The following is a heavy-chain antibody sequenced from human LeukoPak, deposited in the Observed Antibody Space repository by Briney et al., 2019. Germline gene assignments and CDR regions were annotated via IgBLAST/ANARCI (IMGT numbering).Heavy chain of an antibody. V-gene: IGHV4-59*08. CDR1: SGSISRDY. CDR3: ARQISPYGMDV. CDR2: LYYNGAT. J-gene: IGHJ6*02. Sequence: SETLSLTCTLSSGSISRDYWHWIRQPPGKGREWIGYLYYNGATNYNPSLRSRVTMSVDTSRRQFSLKLTSVTVIDTAVYYCARQISPYGMDVWGQGTTVIVSS.